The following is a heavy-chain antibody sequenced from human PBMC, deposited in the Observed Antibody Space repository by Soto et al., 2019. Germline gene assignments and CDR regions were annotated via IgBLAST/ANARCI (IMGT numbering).Heavy chain of an antibody. J-gene: IGHJ6*02. CDR2: ISYDGSNK. CDR3: AAVAGTPYYYYYGMDV. Sequence: PVGSLRLSCAASGFTFSSYAMHWVRQAPGKGLEWVAVISYDGSNKYYADSVKGRFTISRDNSKNTLYLQMNSLRAEDTAVYYCAAVAGTPYYYYYGMDVWGQGTTVTVSS. V-gene: IGHV3-30-3*01. CDR1: GFTFSSYA. D-gene: IGHD6-19*01.